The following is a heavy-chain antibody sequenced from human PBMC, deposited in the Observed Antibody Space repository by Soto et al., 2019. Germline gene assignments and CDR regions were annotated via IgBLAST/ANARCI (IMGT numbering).Heavy chain of an antibody. CDR2: IKSKTDGGTT. D-gene: IGHD3-3*01. CDR1: GFTFSNAW. V-gene: IGHV3-15*01. CDR3: TTHRPHYDFWSGYYQFDY. J-gene: IGHJ4*02. Sequence: PGGSLRLSCAASGFTFSNAWMSWVRQAPGKGLEWVGRIKSKTDGGTTDYAAPVKGRFTISRDDSKNTLYLQMNSLKTEDTAVYYCTTHRPHYDFWSGYYQFDYWGQGTLVTVSS.